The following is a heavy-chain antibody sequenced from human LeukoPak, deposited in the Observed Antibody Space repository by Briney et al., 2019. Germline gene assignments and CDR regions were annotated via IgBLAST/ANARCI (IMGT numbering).Heavy chain of an antibody. V-gene: IGHV4-59*08. D-gene: IGHD4-17*01. CDR1: GGSISSYY. CDR2: IYYSGST. J-gene: IGHJ4*02. CDR3: ARHGMDGDSHDY. Sequence: SETLSLTCTVSGGSISSYYWSWIRQPPGKGLEWIGYIYYSGSTNYNPSLKSRVIISVDTSKNQFSLRLSSVTAADTAVYYCARHGMDGDSHDYWGQGTLVTVSS.